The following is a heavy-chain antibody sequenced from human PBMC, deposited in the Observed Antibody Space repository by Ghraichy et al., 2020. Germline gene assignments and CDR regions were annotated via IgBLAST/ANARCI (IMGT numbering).Heavy chain of an antibody. CDR2: IWYDGTTQ. V-gene: IGHV3-33*01. J-gene: IGHJ4*02. Sequence: GGSLRLSCAASGFTFSDYGMHWVRQAPGKGLEWVAVIWYDGTTQYYADSVKGRFTISRDNSKNTLYLQMNSLRAEGTAVYYCARGGGARATVTYYFDSWGQGTLVTVSS. D-gene: IGHD4-17*01. CDR3: ARGGGARATVTYYFDS. CDR1: GFTFSDYG.